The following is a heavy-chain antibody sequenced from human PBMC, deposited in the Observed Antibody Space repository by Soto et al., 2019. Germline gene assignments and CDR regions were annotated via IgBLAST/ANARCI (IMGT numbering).Heavy chain of an antibody. CDR1: GFTFSSYG. CDR3: AKFSALGGDYPNAFDI. V-gene: IGHV3-30*18. Sequence: QVQLVESGGGVVQPGRSLRLSCAASGFTFSSYGMHWVRQAPGKGLEWVAVISYDGSNKYYADSVKGRFTISRDNSKNTLYLQMNSLRAEDTAVYYCAKFSALGGDYPNAFDIWGQGTMVTVSS. CDR2: ISYDGSNK. D-gene: IGHD3-16*01. J-gene: IGHJ3*02.